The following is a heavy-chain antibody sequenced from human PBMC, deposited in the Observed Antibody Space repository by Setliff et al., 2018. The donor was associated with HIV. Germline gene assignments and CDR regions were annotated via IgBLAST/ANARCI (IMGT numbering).Heavy chain of an antibody. Sequence: ASETLSLTCAVSGYSISSGYYWGWIRQPPGKGLEWIGSISHSGSTYHNPSLKSRVTISVDTSKNQFSLKLSSVTAADTAVYYCARLGHDDSSGYYSALYFDSWGQGTLVTVSS. D-gene: IGHD3-22*01. CDR3: ARLGHDDSSGYYSALYFDS. V-gene: IGHV4-38-2*01. CDR2: ISHSGST. J-gene: IGHJ4*02. CDR1: GYSISSGYY.